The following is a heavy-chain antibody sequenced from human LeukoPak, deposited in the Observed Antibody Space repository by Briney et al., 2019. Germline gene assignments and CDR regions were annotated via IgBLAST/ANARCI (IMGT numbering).Heavy chain of an antibody. CDR3: ARGGQQLVRWREEQLDY. D-gene: IGHD6-13*01. J-gene: IGHJ4*02. CDR2: INPYSGGT. V-gene: IGHV1-2*02. Sequence: ASAKVSCKASGYTFTGYYMHWVRQAPGQGLEWMGWINPYSGGTNYAQKFQGRVTMTRDTSISIAYMELSSLRSDDTAVFYCARGGQQLVRWREEQLDYWGQGTLVTVSS. CDR1: GYTFTGYY.